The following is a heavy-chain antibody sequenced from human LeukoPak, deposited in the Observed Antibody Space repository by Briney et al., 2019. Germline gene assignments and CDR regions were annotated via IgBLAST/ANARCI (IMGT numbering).Heavy chain of an antibody. CDR1: GFTLSSYE. J-gene: IGHJ4*02. D-gene: IGHD5-12*01. V-gene: IGHV3-23*01. Sequence: GGSLRLSCTVSGFTLSSYEMTWFRQAPGKGLEWVSSIGYGGADSHYADSVKGRFTISRDNSKNSLYLQMNSLRAEDTAVYYCARLEVTVVATIDYWGQGTLVTVSS. CDR3: ARLEVTVVATIDY. CDR2: IGYGGADS.